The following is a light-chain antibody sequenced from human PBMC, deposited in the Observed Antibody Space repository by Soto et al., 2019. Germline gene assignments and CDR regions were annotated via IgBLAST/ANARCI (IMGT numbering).Light chain of an antibody. V-gene: IGLV2-23*02. J-gene: IGLJ1*01. CDR1: SSDVGSYNL. Sequence: QCVLTQPASLSGSPGQSITISCTGTSSDVGSYNLVSWYQQHPGKAPKVMIHEVNKRPSGVSNRFSGSKSGNTASLTISGLQAEDEADYYCCSYAGSRTYVFGTGTKVTVL. CDR3: CSYAGSRTYV. CDR2: EVN.